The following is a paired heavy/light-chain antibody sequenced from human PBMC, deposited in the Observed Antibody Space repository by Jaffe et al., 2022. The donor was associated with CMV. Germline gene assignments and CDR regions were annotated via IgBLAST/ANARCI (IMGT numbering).Heavy chain of an antibody. CDR3: ARHRSTRYRGIVGDAFEI. D-gene: IGHD1-26*01. J-gene: IGHJ3*02. V-gene: IGHV4-39*01. CDR2: IHYDGTT. CDR1: GDSLRSSFY. Sequence: QLQLQESGPGLVKPSETVSLTCIVSGDSLRSSFYWGWIRQPPGKGLEWVGSIHYDGTTYYSPSLKSRLTVSLDTSKNQFSLKLSSVTATDTAVYFCARHRSTRYRGIVGDAFEIWGQGTMVTVSS.
Light chain of an antibody. J-gene: IGKJ1*01. CDR3: QQYNSYSWT. CDR1: QSIGYW. Sequence: DIQMTQSPSTLSASVGDRVTITCRASQSIGYWLAWYQQKAGKAPKALIYQASSLESGIPSRFSGSGSGTEFTLTISSLQPDDFATYYCQQYNSYSWTFGQGTKVEVK. CDR2: QAS. V-gene: IGKV1-5*03.